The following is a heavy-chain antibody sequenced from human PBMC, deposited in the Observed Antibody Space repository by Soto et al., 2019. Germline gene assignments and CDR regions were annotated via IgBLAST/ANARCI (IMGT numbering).Heavy chain of an antibody. J-gene: IGHJ6*02. Sequence: QAQVLQSGAEVKKPGASVKVSCEASGYSFTGYCISWVRQAPGQGLEWMGWISVHNGDTLYAQNLQDRVTMTTDTSTNTAYLELRSLRSDDTAVYYCARDSGVGSCGPGIHGMDIWGQGTTVTVSS. CDR3: ARDSGVGSCGPGIHGMDI. D-gene: IGHD3-10*01. CDR1: GYSFTGYC. CDR2: ISVHNGDT. V-gene: IGHV1-18*01.